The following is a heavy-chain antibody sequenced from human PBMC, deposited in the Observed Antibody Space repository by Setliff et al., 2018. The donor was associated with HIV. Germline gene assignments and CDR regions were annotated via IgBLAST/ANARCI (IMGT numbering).Heavy chain of an antibody. J-gene: IGHJ4*02. Sequence: SETLSLTCTVSGGSISSHYWSWIRQPPGKGLEWIGYIYYSGSTNSNPSLKSRVSMSVDTSKNQFSLKLSSVTAADTAVYYCASSYSSSWSYFDYWGQGTLVTVSS. CDR1: GGSISSHY. D-gene: IGHD6-13*01. CDR2: IYYSGST. CDR3: ASSYSSSWSYFDY. V-gene: IGHV4-59*11.